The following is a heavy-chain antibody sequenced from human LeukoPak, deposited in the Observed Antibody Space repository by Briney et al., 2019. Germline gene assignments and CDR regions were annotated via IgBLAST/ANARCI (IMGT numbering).Heavy chain of an antibody. CDR1: GYIFTKYA. CDR2: IKAGNGKT. D-gene: IGHD2-21*01. CDR3: ARDDCGDTCYPGGY. Sequence: ASVKVSCKASGYIFTKYAMHWVRQAPGQRPEWMAWIKAGNGKTKYSQNFKDRLTITRDTSASTVYMELSSLTSEDTALYYCARDDCGDTCYPGGYWGQGTLFTVSS. V-gene: IGHV1-3*01. J-gene: IGHJ4*02.